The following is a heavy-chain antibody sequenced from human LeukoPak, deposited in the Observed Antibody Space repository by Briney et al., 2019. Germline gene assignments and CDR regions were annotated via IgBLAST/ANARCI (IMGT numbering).Heavy chain of an antibody. CDR3: ARTAGRTFDY. V-gene: IGHV1-46*01. D-gene: IGHD6-6*01. CDR2: INPSDGST. Sequence: ASVKVSCKASGYTFTRYYIHWVRQAPGQGLEWMGIINPSDGSTRYAQRLQGRVTMTRDTSTSTVYMELSSLRSEDTAVYYCARTAGRTFDYWGQGTLVTVSS. CDR1: GYTFTRYY. J-gene: IGHJ4*02.